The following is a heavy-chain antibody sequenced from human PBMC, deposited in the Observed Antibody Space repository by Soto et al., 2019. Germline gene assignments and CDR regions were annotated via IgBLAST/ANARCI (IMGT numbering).Heavy chain of an antibody. J-gene: IGHJ4*02. CDR1: GLSVSSGSYY. Sequence: SETLSRTCTISGLSVSSGSYYWSWIRQPPGKGLEWIGYIYYSGSTNYNPSLKSRVTISVDTSKNQFSLKLSSVTAADTAVYYCARDRHTYYYDSSGYYYYHSVGYFDYWGQGTLVTVSA. D-gene: IGHD3-22*01. V-gene: IGHV4-61*01. CDR2: IYYSGST. CDR3: ARDRHTYYYDSSGYYYYHSVGYFDY.